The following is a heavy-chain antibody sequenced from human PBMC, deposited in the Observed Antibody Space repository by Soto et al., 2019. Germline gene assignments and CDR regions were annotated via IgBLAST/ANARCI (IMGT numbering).Heavy chain of an antibody. D-gene: IGHD3-3*01. CDR1: GFAFSTYA. CDR2: ISGSGGSS. J-gene: IGHJ4*02. Sequence: EVQLLESGGALEHPGGSLRLSCAAAGFAFSTYAMTWVRQAPGKGLEWVSVISGSGGSSYYAASVKGRFTISRDNTNNSLYLQMNSLRVEDTAIYYCARAPQFYDFWSGYYRTGDLKLYFDSWGQGTLVTVSS. CDR3: ARAPQFYDFWSGYYRTGDLKLYFDS. V-gene: IGHV3-23*01.